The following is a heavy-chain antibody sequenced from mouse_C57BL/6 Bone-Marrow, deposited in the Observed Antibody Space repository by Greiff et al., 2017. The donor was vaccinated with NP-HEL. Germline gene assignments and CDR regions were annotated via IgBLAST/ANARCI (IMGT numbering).Heavy chain of an antibody. CDR1: GFTFSDYY. CDR3: ARHKGSVGYYDYPAWFVY. V-gene: IGHV5-12*01. Sequence: EVKLVESGGGLVQPGGSLKLSCAASGFTFSDYYMYWVRQTPEKRLEWVAYISNGGGSTYYPDTVKGRFTISRDNAKNTLYLQLSRLKSEDTARYYCARHKGSVGYYDYPAWFVYWGQGTLVTVSA. D-gene: IGHD2-4*01. CDR2: ISNGGGST. J-gene: IGHJ3*01.